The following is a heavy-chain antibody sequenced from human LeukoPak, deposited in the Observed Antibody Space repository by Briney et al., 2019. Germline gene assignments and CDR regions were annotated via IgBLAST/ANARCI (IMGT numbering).Heavy chain of an antibody. Sequence: PGGSLRVSCVVSGFTFSSYPMSWVRQAPGKGLEWVSVISESGDVTHYADSMKGRFTTSRDNTKNTLNLQMNGLRDEDTAIYYCARDSSHYLGSSDYWGQGALVTVSS. CDR2: ISESGDVT. CDR3: ARDSSHYLGSSDY. V-gene: IGHV3-23*01. D-gene: IGHD6-6*01. CDR1: GFTFSSYP. J-gene: IGHJ4*02.